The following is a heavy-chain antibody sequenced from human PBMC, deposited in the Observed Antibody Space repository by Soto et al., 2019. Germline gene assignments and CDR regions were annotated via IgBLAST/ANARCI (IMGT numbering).Heavy chain of an antibody. J-gene: IGHJ5*02. CDR1: GGSISSYY. Sequence: SETLSLTCTVSGGSISSYYWSWIRQPPGKGLEWIGYIYYSGSTNYNPSLKSRVTISVDTSKNQFSLKLSSVTAADTAVYYCARGLGTYYDFWSGPNWFDPWGQGTLVTVS. CDR2: IYYSGST. D-gene: IGHD3-3*01. V-gene: IGHV4-59*01. CDR3: ARGLGTYYDFWSGPNWFDP.